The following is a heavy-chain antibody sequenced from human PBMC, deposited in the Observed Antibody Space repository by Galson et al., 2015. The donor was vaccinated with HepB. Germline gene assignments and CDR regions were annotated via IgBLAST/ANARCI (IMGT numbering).Heavy chain of an antibody. CDR3: ASRQIYGSGVYSMDV. J-gene: IGHJ6*02. D-gene: IGHD2-15*01. V-gene: IGHV5-51*01. CDR1: GYRFSMYW. Sequence: QSGAEVKKPGESLKISCEGSGYRFSMYWIGWVRQMPGRGLEWMGSIYPSASETRYSPSFQGQVTISADKSISTAYLQWSSLKASDTAMYYCASRQIYGSGVYSMDVGGQATTVTVSS. CDR2: IYPSASET.